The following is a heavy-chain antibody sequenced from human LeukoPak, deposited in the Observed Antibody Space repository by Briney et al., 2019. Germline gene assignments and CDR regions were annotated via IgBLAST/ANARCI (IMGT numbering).Heavy chain of an antibody. CDR3: ARVGADYYDMDV. Sequence: PGGSLRLSCAASGFTVSSNYMSWVRQAPGKGLEWVSVIYSGGSTYYADSVKGRFTISRDNSKDTLYLQMNSLRAEDTAVYYCARVGADYYDMDVWGQGTTVTVSS. CDR2: IYSGGST. D-gene: IGHD3-10*01. V-gene: IGHV3-66*01. CDR1: GFTVSSNY. J-gene: IGHJ6*02.